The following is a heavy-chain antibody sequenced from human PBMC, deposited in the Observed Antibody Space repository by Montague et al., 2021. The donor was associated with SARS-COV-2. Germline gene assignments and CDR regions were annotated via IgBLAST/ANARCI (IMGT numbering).Heavy chain of an antibody. Sequence: SLRLSCAASGFTFSSYGMHWVRQAPGKGLEWVAVIWYDGSNKYHADSVKGRFTISRDNSKNTLYLQMNSLRAEDTAVYYCAREGVVGVATGIDYWGQGTLVTVSS. CDR1: GFTFSSYG. CDR2: IWYDGSNK. D-gene: IGHD5-12*01. V-gene: IGHV3-33*01. J-gene: IGHJ4*02. CDR3: AREGVVGVATGIDY.